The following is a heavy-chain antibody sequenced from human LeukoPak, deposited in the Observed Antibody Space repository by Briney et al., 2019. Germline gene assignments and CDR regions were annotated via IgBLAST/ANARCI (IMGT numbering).Heavy chain of an antibody. V-gene: IGHV3-30-3*01. CDR2: VSYDGSNK. J-gene: IGHJ5*02. Sequence: PERSLRLSCAASGFTFSNYAMHWVRQAPGKGLEWVAVVSYDGSNKYFADSVKGRFTISRDNSKNTLYLQMNSLRAEDTAVYYCARDDRYYYGSGTSPQFDPWGQGTLVTVSS. CDR3: ARDDRYYYGSGTSPQFDP. D-gene: IGHD3-10*01. CDR1: GFTFSNYA.